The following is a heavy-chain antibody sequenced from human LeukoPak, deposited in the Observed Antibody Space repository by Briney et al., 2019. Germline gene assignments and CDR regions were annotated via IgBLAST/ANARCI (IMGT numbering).Heavy chain of an antibody. Sequence: GGALRLSCAASGFTFSSYGMHWVRQAPGKGLERVAVIWYDGSNKYYADSVKGRFTISRDNSKHTLYLQMNSLRAEDTAVYYCARGSGWFPFDYWGQGTLVTVSS. V-gene: IGHV3-33*01. CDR2: IWYDGSNK. CDR1: GFTFSSYG. CDR3: ARGSGWFPFDY. J-gene: IGHJ4*02. D-gene: IGHD6-19*01.